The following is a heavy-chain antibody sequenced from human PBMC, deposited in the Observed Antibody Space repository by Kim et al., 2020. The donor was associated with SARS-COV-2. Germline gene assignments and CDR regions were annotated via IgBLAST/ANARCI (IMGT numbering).Heavy chain of an antibody. CDR1: GGSFSGYY. D-gene: IGHD3-9*01. CDR2: INHSGST. Sequence: SETLSLTCAVYGGSFSGYYWSWIRQPPGKGLEWIGEINHSGSTNYNPSLKSRVTISVDTSKNQFSLKLSSVTAADTAVYYCARSDILTGYDYWGQGTLVTVSS. V-gene: IGHV4-34*01. CDR3: ARSDILTGYDY. J-gene: IGHJ4*02.